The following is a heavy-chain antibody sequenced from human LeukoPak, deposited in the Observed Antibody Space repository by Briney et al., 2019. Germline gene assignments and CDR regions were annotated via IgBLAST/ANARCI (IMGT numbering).Heavy chain of an antibody. CDR3: ARDRRPPYSGYNYFDY. D-gene: IGHD5-12*01. Sequence: SGTLSLTCAVSGGSISSSNWWSWVRQPPEKGLEWIGEIYHSGSTNYNPSLKSRVTISVDKSKNQFSLKLSSVTAADTAVYYCARDRRPPYSGYNYFDYWGQGTLVTVSS. J-gene: IGHJ4*01. V-gene: IGHV4-4*02. CDR1: GGSISSSNW. CDR2: IYHSGST.